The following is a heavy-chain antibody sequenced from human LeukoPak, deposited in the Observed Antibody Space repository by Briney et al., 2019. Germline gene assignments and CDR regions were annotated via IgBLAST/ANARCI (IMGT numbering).Heavy chain of an antibody. CDR3: ARDHGGETTDDVFDV. J-gene: IGHJ3*01. V-gene: IGHV3-33*01. CDR1: GFNFSLYG. CDR2: IWFDGGYK. D-gene: IGHD2-21*01. Sequence: PGKSLRLSCVASGFNFSLYGMHWVRQAPGKGLDWVAVIWFDGGYKFYPDSVKGRFTISRDNSKNTMYLQMNSLRDEDTAVYFCARDHGGETTDDVFDVWGQGTMVTVSS.